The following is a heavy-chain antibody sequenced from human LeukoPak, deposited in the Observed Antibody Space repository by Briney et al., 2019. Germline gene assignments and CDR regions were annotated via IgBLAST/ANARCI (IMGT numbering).Heavy chain of an antibody. Sequence: GGSLRLSCAASGFTFSSYEMNWVRQAPGKGLEWVSYISSSGSTIYYADSVKGRFTISRDNAKNSLYLQMNSLRAEETAVYYCARMTAHAFDIWGQGTMVTVSS. CDR3: ARMTAHAFDI. V-gene: IGHV3-48*03. CDR2: ISSSGSTI. J-gene: IGHJ3*02. D-gene: IGHD2-21*02. CDR1: GFTFSSYE.